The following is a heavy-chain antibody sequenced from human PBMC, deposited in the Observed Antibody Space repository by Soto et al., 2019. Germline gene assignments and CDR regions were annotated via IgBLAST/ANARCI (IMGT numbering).Heavy chain of an antibody. CDR1: GFTFNIYA. Sequence: EVQLLESGGDLIQPGGSLRLSCAASGFTFNIYAMTWVRQAPGKGLEWVSAISRYGDFTYYADSVEGRFTISRDNSKNTVYLQVNSLRADDTAVYYCAKDRYLDHDSRGYLFDDWGQGTLVTVSS. D-gene: IGHD3-22*01. V-gene: IGHV3-23*01. J-gene: IGHJ4*02. CDR3: AKDRYLDHDSRGYLFDD. CDR2: ISRYGDFT.